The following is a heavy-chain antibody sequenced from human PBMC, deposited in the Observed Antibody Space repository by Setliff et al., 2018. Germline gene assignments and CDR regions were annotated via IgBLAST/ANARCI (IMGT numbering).Heavy chain of an antibody. CDR3: ARDTRDRYDNSGHYLSLDY. D-gene: IGHD3-22*01. J-gene: IGHJ4*02. Sequence: RASVKVSCKASGGNFKNYPISWVQQAPGHGLEWMGGIIPMFRTGKYAQRFQGRITITADESTSTAYMELRSLRTEDTAIYYCARDTRDRYDNSGHYLSLDYWGQGTLVTVSS. CDR1: GGNFKNYP. V-gene: IGHV1-69*13. CDR2: IIPMFRTG.